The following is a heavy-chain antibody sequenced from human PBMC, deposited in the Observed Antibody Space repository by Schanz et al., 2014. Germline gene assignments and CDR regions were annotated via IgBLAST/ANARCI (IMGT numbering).Heavy chain of an antibody. J-gene: IGHJ4*02. CDR3: ARGRTFDY. CDR2: MNPDSGNT. V-gene: IGHV1-8*01. Sequence: VQLVQSGAEVKRPGASVRVSCKASGYTFTSYDFNWVRQAPGQGLEWMGWMNPDSGNTGYAQKCRGRVTMTRNTSMSTAYIELHILTSEDTAVYYCARGRTFDYWGQGTLVTVSS. CDR1: GYTFTSYD.